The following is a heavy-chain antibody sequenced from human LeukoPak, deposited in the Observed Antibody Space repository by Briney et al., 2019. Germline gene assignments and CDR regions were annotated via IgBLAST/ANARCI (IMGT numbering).Heavy chain of an antibody. J-gene: IGHJ4*02. D-gene: IGHD2-15*01. CDR2: INHSGST. V-gene: IGHV4-34*01. Sequence: SETLSLTCAVYGGSFSGYYWSWIRQPPGKGLEWIGEINHSGSTNYNPSLKSRDTISVDTYKNQFSLKLSSVTAADTAVYYCARGVVAYFDYWGQGTLVTVSS. CDR1: GGSFSGYY. CDR3: ARGVVAYFDY.